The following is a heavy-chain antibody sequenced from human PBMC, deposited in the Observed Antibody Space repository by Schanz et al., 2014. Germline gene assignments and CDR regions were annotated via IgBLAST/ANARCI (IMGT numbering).Heavy chain of an antibody. D-gene: IGHD3-3*01. V-gene: IGHV3-23*04. CDR3: ARGVRIDY. CDR1: GFTFSSYA. CDR2: ISGSGAGT. J-gene: IGHJ4*02. Sequence: VQLVESGGGVVQPGRSLRLSCAASGFTFSSYAMSWVRQAPGKGLEWVSAISGSGAGTYYADSVKGRFTISRDNSNNTVFLQMNSLRAEDTAVYYCARGVRIDYWGQGTLVTVSS.